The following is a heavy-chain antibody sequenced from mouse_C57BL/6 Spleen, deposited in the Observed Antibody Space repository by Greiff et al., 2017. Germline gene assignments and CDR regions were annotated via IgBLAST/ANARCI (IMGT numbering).Heavy chain of an antibody. CDR3: ARNDYDYDVAY. CDR1: GYAFTNYL. Sequence: QVQLQQSGAELVRPGTSVKVSCKASGYAFTNYLIEWVKQRPGQGLEWIGVINPGSGGTNYNEKFKGKATLTADKSSSTAYMQLSSLTSEDSAVYFCARNDYDYDVAYWGQGTLVTVSA. CDR2: INPGSGGT. D-gene: IGHD2-4*01. J-gene: IGHJ3*01. V-gene: IGHV1-54*01.